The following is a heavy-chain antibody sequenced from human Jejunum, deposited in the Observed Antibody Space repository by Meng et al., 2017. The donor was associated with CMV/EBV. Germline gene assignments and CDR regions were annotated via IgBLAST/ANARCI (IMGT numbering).Heavy chain of an antibody. Sequence: QVPLQGSGPGFVKTSETLSLTCTVSGGSINNYYWSWIRQSAGKGLEWIGRFYSSDTYNYHPSLNSRVTMSLDTSKKQFSLILSSVTAADTARYYCARGPGASTREGFDHWGLGTLVTVSS. CDR2: FYSSDTY. D-gene: IGHD1-26*01. J-gene: IGHJ4*02. CDR3: ARGPGASTREGFDH. CDR1: GGSINNYY. V-gene: IGHV4-4*07.